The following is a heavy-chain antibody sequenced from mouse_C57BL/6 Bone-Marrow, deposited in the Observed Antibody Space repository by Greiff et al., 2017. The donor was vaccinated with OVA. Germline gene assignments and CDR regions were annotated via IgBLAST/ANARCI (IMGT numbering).Heavy chain of an antibody. D-gene: IGHD1-1*01. J-gene: IGHJ1*03. V-gene: IGHV5-17*01. CDR3: AIPFMTTNFDV. CDR1: GFTFTDYG. Sequence: EVQLEESGGGLVKPGGSLKLSCAASGFTFTDYGMHWVRQAPEKGLEWVAYICSGSSTIYYADTVKGRFTISRDNAKNTLFLQMTSLRSEDTATYYCAIPFMTTNFDVWGTGTTVTVSS. CDR2: ICSGSSTI.